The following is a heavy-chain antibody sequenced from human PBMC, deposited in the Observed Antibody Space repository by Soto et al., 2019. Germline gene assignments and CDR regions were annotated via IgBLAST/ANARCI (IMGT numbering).Heavy chain of an antibody. CDR2: VYHSGSF. V-gene: IGHV4-4*02. CDR1: GGSISTTDW. D-gene: IGHD6-13*01. CDR3: ATGPEYSSRWFSN. J-gene: IGHJ4*02. Sequence: QVHLQESGPGLVKPSGTLSLICAVSGGSISTTDWGSWVRQPPGKGLEWIGEVYHSGSFNYNPSLKSRPTISVDKSQNPFSLKLSSVTVADTAVYYCATGPEYSSRWFSNWGQGTLVTVSS.